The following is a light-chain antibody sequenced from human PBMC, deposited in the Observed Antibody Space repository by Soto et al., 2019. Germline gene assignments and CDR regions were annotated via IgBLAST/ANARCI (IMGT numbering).Light chain of an antibody. V-gene: IGKV3-20*01. Sequence: EIVLTQSPGTLSLPPGERATLSCRASQSVSSSYLAWYQQKPGQAPRLLIYGASSRATGIPDRFSGSGSGTDFTLTISRLEPEDFALYYCQQYGSSPQTFGQGTKVDIK. CDR3: QQYGSSPQT. CDR2: GAS. CDR1: QSVSSSY. J-gene: IGKJ1*01.